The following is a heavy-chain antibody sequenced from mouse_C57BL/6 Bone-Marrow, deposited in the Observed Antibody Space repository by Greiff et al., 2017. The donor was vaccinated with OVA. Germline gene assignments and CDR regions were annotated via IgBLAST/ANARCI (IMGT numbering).Heavy chain of an antibody. V-gene: IGHV5-17*01. CDR1: GFTFSDYG. Sequence: VQLKESGGGLVKPGGSLKLSCAASGFTFSDYGMHWVRQAPETGLEWVAYLSSGSSTIYYADTVKGRFTISRDNAKKTLFLQMTSLRSEDTAMYYCARTYYGNYYAMDYWGQGTSVTVSS. CDR2: LSSGSSTI. J-gene: IGHJ4*01. CDR3: ARTYYGNYYAMDY. D-gene: IGHD2-10*01.